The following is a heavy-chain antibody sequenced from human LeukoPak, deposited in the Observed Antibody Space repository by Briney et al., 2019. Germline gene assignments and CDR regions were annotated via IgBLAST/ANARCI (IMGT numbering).Heavy chain of an antibody. J-gene: IGHJ3*02. Sequence: SGGSLRLSCAASGFTLSDYYMSWIRHAPGKGLEWVSYISSSSSYTNYADSVKGRFTISRDNAKNSLYLQMNSLRAEDTAVYYCARVGAFGGIAVLEAFDIWGQGTMVTVSS. CDR2: ISSSSSYT. D-gene: IGHD6-19*01. CDR3: ARVGAFGGIAVLEAFDI. CDR1: GFTLSDYY. V-gene: IGHV3-11*05.